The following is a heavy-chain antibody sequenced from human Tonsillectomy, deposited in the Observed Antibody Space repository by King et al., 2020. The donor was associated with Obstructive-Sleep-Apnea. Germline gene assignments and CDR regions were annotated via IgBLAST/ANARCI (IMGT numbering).Heavy chain of an antibody. CDR2: ISYDGSGK. V-gene: IGHV3-30*04. CDR3: ATYGDYPGSSFDS. Sequence: VQLVESGGGVVQPGRSLRLSCAASGFTFSTYEMHGVRQAPGKGLEWVAVISYDGSGKYYADSVKGRFPISRDNSKNTLSLQMNSLTTEDTAVFYCATYGDYPGSSFDSWGQGTLVTVSS. J-gene: IGHJ4*02. CDR1: GFTFSTYE. D-gene: IGHD4-17*01.